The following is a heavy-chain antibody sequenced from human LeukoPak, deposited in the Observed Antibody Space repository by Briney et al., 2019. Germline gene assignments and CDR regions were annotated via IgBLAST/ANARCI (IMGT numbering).Heavy chain of an antibody. Sequence: PSETLSLTCTVSGGSISSSSYYWGWIRQPPGKGLEWIGSIYYSGSTYYNPSLKSRVTISVDTSKNQFSLKLSSVTAADTAVYYCARTGSSPRSFYYYYYMDVWGKGTTVTVSS. J-gene: IGHJ6*03. CDR1: GGSISSSSYY. D-gene: IGHD6-19*01. CDR2: IYYSGST. V-gene: IGHV4-39*01. CDR3: ARTGSSPRSFYYYYYMDV.